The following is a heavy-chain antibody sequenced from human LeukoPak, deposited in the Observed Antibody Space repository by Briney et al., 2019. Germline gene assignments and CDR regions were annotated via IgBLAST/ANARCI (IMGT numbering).Heavy chain of an antibody. CDR3: ARDSVHIVVVTASFQH. CDR1: GFTFSNAW. J-gene: IGHJ1*01. D-gene: IGHD2-21*02. CDR2: IKSKTDGGTT. Sequence: PGGSLRLSCAASGFTFSNAWMNWVRQAPGKGLEWVGRIKSKTDGGTTDYAAPVKGRFTISRDDSKNTLYLQMNSLRAEDTAVYYCARDSVHIVVVTASFQHWGQGTLVTVSS. V-gene: IGHV3-15*07.